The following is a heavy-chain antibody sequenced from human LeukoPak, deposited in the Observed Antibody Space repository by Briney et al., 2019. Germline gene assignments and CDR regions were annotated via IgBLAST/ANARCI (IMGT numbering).Heavy chain of an antibody. J-gene: IGHJ4*02. Sequence: SETLSLTCAVYGGSFSGYYWSWIRQPPGKGLEWIGEINHSGSTNYNPSLKSRVTISVDTSKNQFSLKLSSVTAADTAVYYCARKSSVAGRNHFDYWGQGTLVTVSS. V-gene: IGHV4-34*01. CDR1: GGSFSGYY. D-gene: IGHD6-19*01. CDR3: ARKSSVAGRNHFDY. CDR2: INHSGST.